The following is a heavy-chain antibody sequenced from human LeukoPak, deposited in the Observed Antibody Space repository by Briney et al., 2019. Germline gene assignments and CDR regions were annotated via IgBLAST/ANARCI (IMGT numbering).Heavy chain of an antibody. V-gene: IGHV4-39*07. CDR1: GGSVSSAMHY. CDR3: ARVGIAAAGIDAFDI. CDR2: VFYRGSS. Sequence: SETLSLTCSVSGGSVSSAMHYWGWIRQPPGKGLEWIGSVFYRGSSYYNPSLKSRVSVSLDTSKNLFCLKLSSVTAADTAVYYCARVGIAAAGIDAFDIWGQGTMVTVSS. D-gene: IGHD6-13*01. J-gene: IGHJ3*02.